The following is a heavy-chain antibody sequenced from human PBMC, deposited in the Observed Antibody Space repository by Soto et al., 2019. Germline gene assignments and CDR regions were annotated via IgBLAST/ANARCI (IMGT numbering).Heavy chain of an antibody. V-gene: IGHV3-9*01. CDR2: ISWNSGSI. CDR3: AKNFIVATIRDDAFDI. D-gene: IGHD5-12*01. J-gene: IGHJ3*02. CDR1: GFTFDDYA. Sequence: EVQLVESGGGLVEPGRSLRLSCAASGFTFDDYAMHWVRQAPGKGLEWVSGISWNSGSIGYADSVKGRFTISRDNAKNYLYLQMNSLRAEDTALYYCAKNFIVATIRDDAFDIWGQGTMVTVSS.